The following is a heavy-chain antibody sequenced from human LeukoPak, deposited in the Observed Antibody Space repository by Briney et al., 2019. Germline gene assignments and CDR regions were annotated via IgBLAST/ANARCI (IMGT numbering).Heavy chain of an antibody. D-gene: IGHD6-6*01. CDR1: GFTFSDYY. J-gene: IGHJ4*02. V-gene: IGHV3-11*04. CDR2: IDKSGYTV. CDR3: AKNSSSSVGGSFDY. Sequence: GGSLRLSCAASGFTFSDYYMNWVRQAPGKGLEWISYIDKSGYTVYYTDSVKGRFTISRDNAKNSLHLQMNSLSAEDTGVYFCAKNSSSSVGGSFDYWGQGTLVTVSS.